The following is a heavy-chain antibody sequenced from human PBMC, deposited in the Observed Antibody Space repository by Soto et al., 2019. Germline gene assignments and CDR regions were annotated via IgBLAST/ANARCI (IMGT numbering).Heavy chain of an antibody. CDR1: GFSLSTSGVG. CDR3: VRRQTAFDY. V-gene: IGHV2-5*02. J-gene: IGHJ4*02. CDR2: IYWDDDK. Sequence: QITLKESGPTLVKPTQTLTLTCTFSGFSLSTSGVGVGWIRQPPGKALDWLALIYWDDDKRYSPSLKSRLTXNKDTSKNQVVLTMTNMDPVDTATYYCVRRQTAFDYWGQGTLVTVSS.